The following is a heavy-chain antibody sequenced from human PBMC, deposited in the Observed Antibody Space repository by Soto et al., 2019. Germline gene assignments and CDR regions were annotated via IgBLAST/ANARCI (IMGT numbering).Heavy chain of an antibody. Sequence: SETLSLTCTVSGGSISSGGYYWSWIRQHPGKGLEWIGYIYYSGSTNYNPSLKSRVTISVDTSKNQFSLKLSSVTAADTAVYYCARVIGGSGWQEVYYYYYMDVWGKGTTVTVSS. D-gene: IGHD6-19*01. CDR1: GGSISSGGYY. CDR2: IYYSGST. J-gene: IGHJ6*03. CDR3: ARVIGGSGWQEVYYYYYMDV. V-gene: IGHV4-61*08.